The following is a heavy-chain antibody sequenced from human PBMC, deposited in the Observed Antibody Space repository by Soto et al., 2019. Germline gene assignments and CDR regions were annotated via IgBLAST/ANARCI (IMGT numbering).Heavy chain of an antibody. J-gene: IGHJ4*01. CDR2: ISYDGTNK. Sequence: QVQLVESGGGVVQPGRSLRLSCAASRFTFSSYAMHWVRQAPGKGLEWVAVISYDGTNKYYADFVKGRFTISRDNFKDTXXXEXXXXXXXXXXXXXXXXVXXXXCSXXXCQPRGPVGCDFWGQGTLVTVSS. CDR3: XXVXXXXCSXXXCQPRGPVGCDF. CDR1: RFTFSSYA. V-gene: IGHV3-30-3*01. D-gene: IGHD2-15*01.